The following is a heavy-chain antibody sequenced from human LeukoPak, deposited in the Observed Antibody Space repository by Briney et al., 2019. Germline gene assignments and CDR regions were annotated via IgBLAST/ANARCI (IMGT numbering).Heavy chain of an antibody. CDR1: GGSISTNSYY. V-gene: IGHV4-39*01. J-gene: IGHJ6*03. Sequence: PSDTLSLTCTVSGGSISTNSYYWGWVRPPPGKGLEWRGNIYYRGSTYYHPSLKSRLTISVDTSTNPFSLRLSSAPPAGPAVYSCARVAYSSSSEAHYYYNCMAVWGKGTTVTVSS. CDR3: ARVAYSSSSEAHYYYNCMAV. D-gene: IGHD6-6*01. CDR2: IYYRGST.